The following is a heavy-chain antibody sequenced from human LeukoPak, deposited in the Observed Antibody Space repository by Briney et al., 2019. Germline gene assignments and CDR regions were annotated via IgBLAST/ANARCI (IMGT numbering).Heavy chain of an antibody. CDR1: GFTFSSYA. CDR2: ISGSGGST. CDR3: ASPYCSSTSCSTLHDF. V-gene: IGHV3-23*01. Sequence: GGSLRLSCAASGFTFSSYAMSWVRQAPGKGLEWVSAISGSGGSTYYADSVKGRFTISRDNSKNTLYLQMNSLRAEDTAVYYCASPYCSSTSCSTLHDFWGQGTLVTVSS. D-gene: IGHD2-2*01. J-gene: IGHJ4*02.